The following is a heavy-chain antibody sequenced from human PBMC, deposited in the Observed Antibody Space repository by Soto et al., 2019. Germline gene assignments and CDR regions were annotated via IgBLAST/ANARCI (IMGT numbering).Heavy chain of an antibody. CDR3: TRGGLDPVDY. Sequence: EVQLVESGGGLVQPGGSLRLSCAASGFSLSSYWMHWVRQAPGKGLVWVSRINRDGSSTNYADSVKGRFTISRDNAKNTLYLQMNSLRAEDTAVYYCTRGGLDPVDYWGPGTLVTVSS. J-gene: IGHJ4*02. D-gene: IGHD3-3*01. CDR2: INRDGSST. V-gene: IGHV3-74*01. CDR1: GFSLSSYW.